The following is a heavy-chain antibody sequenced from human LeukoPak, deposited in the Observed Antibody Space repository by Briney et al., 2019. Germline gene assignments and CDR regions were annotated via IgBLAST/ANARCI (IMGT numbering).Heavy chain of an antibody. CDR2: ISPNSGGT. CDR1: GYTFTSYA. Sequence: ASVKVSCKASGYTFTSYAMNWVRQAPGQGLEWMGWISPNSGGTNYAQKFQGRVTMTRDTSISTAYMELSRLKSDDTAVYFCARDSSHGYDYWGQGTLVTVSS. V-gene: IGHV1-2*02. D-gene: IGHD5-18*01. J-gene: IGHJ4*02. CDR3: ARDSSHGYDY.